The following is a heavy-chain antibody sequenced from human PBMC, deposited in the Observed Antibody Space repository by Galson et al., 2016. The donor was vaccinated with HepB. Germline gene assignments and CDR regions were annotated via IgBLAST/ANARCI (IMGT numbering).Heavy chain of an antibody. J-gene: IGHJ4*02. D-gene: IGHD2-15*01. CDR1: GFTFSSSW. Sequence: SLRLSCAASGFTFSSSWTHWVRQPPGKGLVWVSRMNSDGSTTNYADSVKGRFTISRDNAKNTLYLQIHSLKAEDTAVYYCVRGGPLDYWGRGTLVTVSS. CDR2: MNSDGSTT. CDR3: VRGGPLDY. V-gene: IGHV3-74*01.